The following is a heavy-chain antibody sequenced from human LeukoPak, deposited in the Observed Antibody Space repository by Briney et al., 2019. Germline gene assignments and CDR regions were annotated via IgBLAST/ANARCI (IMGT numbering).Heavy chain of an antibody. D-gene: IGHD3-16*02. V-gene: IGHV1-18*01. CDR2: ISAYNGNT. CDR3: ARPRSYVWGSYRFIFDY. J-gene: IGHJ4*02. Sequence: ASVKVSCKASGYTFTSYGISWVRQAPGQGLEWMGWISAYNGNTNYAQKLQGRVTMTTDTSTSTAYMELRSLRSDDTAVYYCARPRSYVWGSYRFIFDYWGQGTLVTVSS. CDR1: GYTFTSYG.